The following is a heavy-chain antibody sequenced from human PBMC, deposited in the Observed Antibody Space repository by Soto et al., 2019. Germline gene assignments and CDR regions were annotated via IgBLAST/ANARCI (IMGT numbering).Heavy chain of an antibody. J-gene: IGHJ6*02. D-gene: IGHD3-3*01. CDR2: INHSGST. V-gene: IGHV4-34*01. Sequence: TSETLSLTCAVYGGSFSGYYWSWIRQPPGKGLEWIGEINHSGSTNYNPSLKSRVTISVDTSKNQFSLKLSSVTAADTAVYYCARGYDFWSGYYKVYYYGMDVWGQGTTVTVSS. CDR1: GGSFSGYY. CDR3: ARGYDFWSGYYKVYYYGMDV.